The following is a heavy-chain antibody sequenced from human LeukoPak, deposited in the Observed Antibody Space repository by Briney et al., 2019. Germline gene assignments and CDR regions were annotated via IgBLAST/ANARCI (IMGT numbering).Heavy chain of an antibody. D-gene: IGHD5-24*01. CDR2: INPSGGST. CDR3: TRQTERDAYNRY. J-gene: IGHJ4*02. Sequence: ASVKVSCKASGYTFTSYYMHWVRQAPGQGLEWMGIINPSGGSTSYAQKFQGRVTMTGDTSTSTVYMELSSLRSEDTAVYYCTRQTERDAYNRYWGQGTLVTVSS. CDR1: GYTFTSYY. V-gene: IGHV1-46*01.